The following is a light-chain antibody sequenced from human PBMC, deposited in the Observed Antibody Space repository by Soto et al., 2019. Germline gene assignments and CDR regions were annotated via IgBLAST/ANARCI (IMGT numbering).Light chain of an antibody. V-gene: IGKV3-15*01. CDR1: QSVGSN. CDR3: QQYNNWPLT. CDR2: GAS. Sequence: EIVMTQSPATLSVSPGEGATLSCRASQSVGSNLAWYQQKPGQAPRLLIYGASSRPTGIPARFSGSESGTEFTLTISSLQSEDFAVYYCQQYNNWPLTFGPGNKVDIK. J-gene: IGKJ3*01.